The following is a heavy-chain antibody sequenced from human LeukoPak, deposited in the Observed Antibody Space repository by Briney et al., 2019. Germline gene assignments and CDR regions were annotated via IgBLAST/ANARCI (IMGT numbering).Heavy chain of an antibody. D-gene: IGHD2-8*01. V-gene: IGHV4-4*02. Sequence: SGTLSLTCGVSGGSITSTNWWSWVRQPPGQGLEWIGEVSLSGLTNYTPSLSSRVIMALDTSKNHLSLNMTSVSAADTAVYYCSRENGAFSPFGYWGQATLVTVPS. CDR1: GGSITSTNW. J-gene: IGHJ4*02. CDR2: VSLSGLT. CDR3: SRENGAFSPFGY.